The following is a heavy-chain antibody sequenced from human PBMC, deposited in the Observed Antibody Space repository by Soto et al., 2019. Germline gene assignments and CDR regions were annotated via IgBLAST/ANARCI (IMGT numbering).Heavy chain of an antibody. J-gene: IGHJ6*02. CDR1: GFPFSALS. D-gene: IGHD1-26*01. V-gene: IGHV3-21*01. CDR2: ISRSSGGDV. Sequence: PWGSLRLSCAASGFPFSALSMNWCRQSPWKGLEWVSSISRSSGGDVYYADSVKGRFTISRDNAKNSLYLQMNSLRAEDTAVYFCASQKKNPYVSYPYYYGMDVWGQGTTGTVSS. CDR3: ASQKKNPYVSYPYYYGMDV.